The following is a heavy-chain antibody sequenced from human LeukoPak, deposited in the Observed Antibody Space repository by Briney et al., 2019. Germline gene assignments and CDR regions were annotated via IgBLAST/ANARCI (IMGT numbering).Heavy chain of an antibody. J-gene: IGHJ4*02. Sequence: SETLSLTCSVSGGSISSSSYFWGWTRQPPGKGLEWIGSIHYSGSTYYNPSLKSRLTISVDTSKNQFSLKLSSVTAADTAVYYCASRIGDYSYGSFDYWGRGTLVTVSS. D-gene: IGHD5-18*01. CDR2: IHYSGST. V-gene: IGHV4-39*07. CDR3: ASRIGDYSYGSFDY. CDR1: GGSISSSSYF.